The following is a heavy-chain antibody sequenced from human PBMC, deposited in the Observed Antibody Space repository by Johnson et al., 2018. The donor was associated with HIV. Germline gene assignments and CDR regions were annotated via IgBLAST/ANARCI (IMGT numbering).Heavy chain of an antibody. J-gene: IGHJ3*02. CDR2: INSDGSST. V-gene: IGHV3-74*01. Sequence: VQLVESGGGVVQPGGSLRLSCVASGFTFSSYWMHWVRQAPGKGLVWVSRINSDGSSTTYADSVKGRFTIPSDNAKNPWYLHRNRLGAEDTAVYYCSREKPRLVQGVLDAFDIWGQGTMVTVSS. CDR3: SREKPRLVQGVLDAFDI. D-gene: IGHD3-10*01. CDR1: GFTFSSYW.